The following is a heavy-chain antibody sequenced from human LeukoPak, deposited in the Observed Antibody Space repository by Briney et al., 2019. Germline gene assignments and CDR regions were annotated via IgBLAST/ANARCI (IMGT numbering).Heavy chain of an antibody. V-gene: IGHV4-61*08. CDR3: ARVPLGYCSSTSCPYYYYYGMDV. CDR1: GGSISSGGYY. D-gene: IGHD2-2*01. Sequence: SETLSLTCTVSGGSISSGGYYWSWIRQPPGQGLEWIGYIDYSGSTNYNPSLKSRVTISVDTSKNQFSLKLSSVTAADTAVYYRARVPLGYCSSTSCPYYYYYGMDVWGKGTTVTVSS. CDR2: IDYSGST. J-gene: IGHJ6*04.